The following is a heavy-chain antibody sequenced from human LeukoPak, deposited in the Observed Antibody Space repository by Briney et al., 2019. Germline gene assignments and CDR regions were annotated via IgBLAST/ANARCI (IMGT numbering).Heavy chain of an antibody. CDR2: INSDGSST. J-gene: IGHJ4*02. CDR1: GFSFSNHW. D-gene: IGHD6-13*01. Sequence: GGSLRLSCAASGFSFSNHWMHWVRQVPGKGLVWVSRINSDGSSTTYADSVKGRFTISRDNAKNTLYLQMNSLRDEDMAVYYCTRDVSQSSSWYGEFDYWGQGTQVTVSS. V-gene: IGHV3-74*03. CDR3: TRDVSQSSSWYGEFDY.